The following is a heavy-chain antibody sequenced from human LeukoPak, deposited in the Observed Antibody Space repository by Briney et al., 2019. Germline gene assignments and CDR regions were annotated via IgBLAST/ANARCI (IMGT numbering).Heavy chain of an antibody. Sequence: PGGSLRLSCAASGFTFSSYAMSWVRQAPGKGLEWVSAISGSGGSTYYADSVKGRFTISRDNSKNTLYLQMNSLRAEDTAVYYCAKEGYSNKQQQLEPILIRYFDYWGQGTLVTVSS. D-gene: IGHD6-13*01. CDR3: AKEGYSNKQQQLEPILIRYFDY. V-gene: IGHV3-23*01. CDR2: ISGSGGST. J-gene: IGHJ4*02. CDR1: GFTFSSYA.